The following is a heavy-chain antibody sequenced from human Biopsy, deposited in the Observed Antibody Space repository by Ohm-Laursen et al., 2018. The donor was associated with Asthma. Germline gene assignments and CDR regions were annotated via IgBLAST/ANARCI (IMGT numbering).Heavy chain of an antibody. CDR1: GDSFSNYA. J-gene: IGHJ6*02. D-gene: IGHD5-12*01. Sequence: VKVSCKASGDSFSNYAISWVRQAPGQGLEWMGGLIPVLGTPDHAQMFEGRVTITADESTSTAYMELSSLSSEDTAVYYCARGYSGSDRIVYYYSGLGVWGQGTTVAVSS. V-gene: IGHV1-69*01. CDR3: ARGYSGSDRIVYYYSGLGV. CDR2: LIPVLGTP.